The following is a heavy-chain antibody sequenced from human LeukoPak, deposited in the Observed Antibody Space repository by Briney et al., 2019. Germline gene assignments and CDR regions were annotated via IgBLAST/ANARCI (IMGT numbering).Heavy chain of an antibody. Sequence: LSGGSLRLSCAASGFTFSNFGMHWVRQAPGKGLEWVAVISYDGGNQYYVDSVKGRFTISRDNSKNTLNLQMNSLRAEDTAVYYCAKPSLNYFDSSGLDYWGQGALVTVSS. D-gene: IGHD3-22*01. V-gene: IGHV3-30*18. CDR1: GFTFSNFG. CDR2: ISYDGGNQ. J-gene: IGHJ4*02. CDR3: AKPSLNYFDSSGLDY.